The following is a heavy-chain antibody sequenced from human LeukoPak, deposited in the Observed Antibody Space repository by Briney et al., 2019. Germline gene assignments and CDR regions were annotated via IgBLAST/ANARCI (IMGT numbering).Heavy chain of an antibody. J-gene: IGHJ3*02. CDR1: GGSISSGGYS. V-gene: IGHV4-30-2*01. CDR2: IYHSGST. CDR3: ARDTVRSIGTGDEDAFDI. Sequence: PSQTLSLTCAVSGGSISSGGYSWSWIRQPPGKGLEWIGYIYHSGSTYYNPSLKSRVTISVDRSKNQFSLQLNSVTPEDTAVYYCARDTVRSIGTGDEDAFDIWGQGTMVTVSS. D-gene: IGHD7-27*01.